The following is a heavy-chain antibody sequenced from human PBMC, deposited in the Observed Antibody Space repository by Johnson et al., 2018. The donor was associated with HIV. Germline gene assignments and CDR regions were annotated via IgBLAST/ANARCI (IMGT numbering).Heavy chain of an antibody. J-gene: IGHJ3*02. CDR1: GFTFSDHY. D-gene: IGHD5-18*01. CDR2: TRNKANSYST. Sequence: VQVVESGGGLVQPGGSLRLSCAASGFTFSDHYMDWVRQAPGKGLEWVGRTRNKANSYSTEYAASVKGRFTISRDDSKNSLYLQMNSLKTEDTAVYYCARYSYGTLDALDIWGHGTMVTVSS. V-gene: IGHV3-72*01. CDR3: ARYSYGTLDALDI.